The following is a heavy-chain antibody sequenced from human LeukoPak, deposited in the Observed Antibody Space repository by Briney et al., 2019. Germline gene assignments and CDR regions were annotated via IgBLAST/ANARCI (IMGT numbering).Heavy chain of an antibody. CDR2: VYYSGCT. J-gene: IGHJ4*02. V-gene: IGHV4-39*01. CDR1: DGDIYTSPYY. D-gene: IGHD4-17*01. CDR3: ARFFKGGDNGDYSDY. Sequence: SETLSLTCTFSDGDIYTSPYYWGWIRQPPGKGLEWIGSVYYSGCTYYNPSLKSRVTISIDTSKKQFSLKVNSVTAADTAVYYCARFFKGGDNGDYSDYWGQGTLVTVSS.